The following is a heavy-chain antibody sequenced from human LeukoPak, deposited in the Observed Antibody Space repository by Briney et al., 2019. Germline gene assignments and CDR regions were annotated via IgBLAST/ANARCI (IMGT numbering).Heavy chain of an antibody. J-gene: IGHJ3*02. CDR2: ISSSSSYI. Sequence: MAGGSLRLSCAASGFTFSSYSMNWVRQAPGKGLEWVSSISSSSSYIYYADSVKGRFTISRDNAKNSLYLQMNSLRAEDTAVYYCARDPAYCSSTSCYFDHAFDIWGQGTMVTVSS. D-gene: IGHD2-2*01. CDR3: ARDPAYCSSTSCYFDHAFDI. V-gene: IGHV3-21*01. CDR1: GFTFSSYS.